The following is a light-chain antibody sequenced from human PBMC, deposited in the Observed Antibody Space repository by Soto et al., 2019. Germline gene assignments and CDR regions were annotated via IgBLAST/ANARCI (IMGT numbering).Light chain of an antibody. CDR1: ESVGSN. CDR2: DAS. CDR3: QQRYNWPIT. V-gene: IGKV3-15*01. J-gene: IGKJ5*01. Sequence: EIVMTQSPVTLSVSPGERATLSCRASESVGSNLAWYQQKPGQPPRLLIYDASMRETGVPPRFSGSGSGTEFTLTICSLEPEDFSVYYCQQRYNWPITFGQGTRLEIK.